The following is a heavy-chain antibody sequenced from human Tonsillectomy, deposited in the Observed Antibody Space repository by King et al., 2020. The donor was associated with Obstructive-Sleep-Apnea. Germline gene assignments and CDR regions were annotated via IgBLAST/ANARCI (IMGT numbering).Heavy chain of an antibody. CDR3: ARDSPYHGDDGSGMDV. J-gene: IGHJ6*02. CDR2: ISYDGSNK. Sequence: HVQLVQSGGGVVQPGRSLRLSCVAAGFTFNNYAMHWVRQAPGKGLEWVALISYDGSNKYYADSVKGRFTITRDNSKNTLSLQMNGLRTEDTGVYYYARDSPYHGDDGSGMDVWGQGTTVTVSS. V-gene: IGHV3-30*04. D-gene: IGHD4-17*01. CDR1: GFTFNNYA.